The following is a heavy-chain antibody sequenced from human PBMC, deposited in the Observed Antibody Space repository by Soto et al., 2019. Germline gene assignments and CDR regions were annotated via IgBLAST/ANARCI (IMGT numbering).Heavy chain of an antibody. CDR3: ARWVGGSMYDNSGKYDS. CDR1: GFTFSDSG. Sequence: QVQLVESGGGVVQPGRSQRLTCAASGFTFSDSGMHWVRQAPGKGLEWVALVSNDGNRKYYADSVKGRFTISRDNSENTLYLQMNSLRAEDTAVYYCARWVGGSMYDNSGKYDSWGQGTLVTVSS. V-gene: IGHV3-30*03. CDR2: VSNDGNRK. D-gene: IGHD3-22*01. J-gene: IGHJ5*01.